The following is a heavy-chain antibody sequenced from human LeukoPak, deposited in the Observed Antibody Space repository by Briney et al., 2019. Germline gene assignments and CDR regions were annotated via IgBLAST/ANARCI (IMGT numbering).Heavy chain of an antibody. Sequence: SETLALPRAVYGGSFSVYYWSWIRQPPGKGLELIGEINHSGSTNYNPSLKSRVTISLDTSKNQFSLKLSSVTAADTAVYYCARAWGSSWSFDYWGQGTLVTVSS. CDR3: ARAWGSSWSFDY. D-gene: IGHD6-13*01. J-gene: IGHJ4*02. CDR2: INHSGST. V-gene: IGHV4-34*01. CDR1: GGSFSVYY.